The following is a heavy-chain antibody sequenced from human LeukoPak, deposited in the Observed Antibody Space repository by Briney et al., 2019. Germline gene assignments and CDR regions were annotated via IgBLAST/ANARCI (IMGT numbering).Heavy chain of an antibody. D-gene: IGHD5-18*01. Sequence: ASVKVSCKASGYTFTGYYMHWVRQAPGQGLEWMGWINPNSGGTNYAQKFQGRVTMTGDTSISTAYMELSRLRSDDTAVYYCARDSDTAMVTGPDYWGQGTLVTVSS. CDR2: INPNSGGT. J-gene: IGHJ4*02. CDR3: ARDSDTAMVTGPDY. CDR1: GYTFTGYY. V-gene: IGHV1-2*02.